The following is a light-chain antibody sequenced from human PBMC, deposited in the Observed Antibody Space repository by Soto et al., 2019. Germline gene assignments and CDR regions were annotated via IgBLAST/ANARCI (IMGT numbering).Light chain of an antibody. CDR2: GNS. J-gene: IGLJ2*01. CDR1: SSNIGAGYD. CDR3: QSYDSRLSGSGV. V-gene: IGLV1-40*01. Sequence: QSVLTQPPSVSGAPGQRVTISCTWSSSNIGAGYDVHWYQQLPGTAPKLLIYGNSNRPSGVPDRFSGSKSCTSASLGITGLQAEDEADYYCQSYDSRLSGSGVFGGGTKLTVL.